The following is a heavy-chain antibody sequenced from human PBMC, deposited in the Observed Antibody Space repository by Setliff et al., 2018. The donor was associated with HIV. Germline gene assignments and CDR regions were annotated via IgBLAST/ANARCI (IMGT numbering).Heavy chain of an antibody. D-gene: IGHD1-7*01. V-gene: IGHV1-58*01. CDR1: GFTFTNSA. CDR2: IVVGSGNT. Sequence: ASVKVSCKASGFTFTNSAVQWVRQARGQRLEWIGWIVVGSGNTNYAQKFQERVTITRDMSTSRAYMELSGLRTEDTAVCYCAADPQTGTTSYDAFDIWGQGTVVTVSS. J-gene: IGHJ3*02. CDR3: AADPQTGTTSYDAFDI.